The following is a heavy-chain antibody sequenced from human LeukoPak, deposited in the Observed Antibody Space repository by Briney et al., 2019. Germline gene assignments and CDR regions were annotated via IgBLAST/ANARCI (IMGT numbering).Heavy chain of an antibody. D-gene: IGHD3-10*01. CDR1: GFTFSSYG. CDR2: ITASGGST. J-gene: IGHJ4*02. CDR3: AKSSSGAFDY. Sequence: PGGSLRLSCAASGFTFSSYGMHWVRQAPGKGLEWVSAITASGGSTYYADSVKGRFTISRDNSKITLFLQMNSLRAEDTAVYYCAKSSSGAFDYWGQGTLVTVSS. V-gene: IGHV3-23*01.